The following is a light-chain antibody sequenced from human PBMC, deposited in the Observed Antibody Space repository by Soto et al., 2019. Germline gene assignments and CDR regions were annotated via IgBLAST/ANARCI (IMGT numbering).Light chain of an antibody. J-gene: IGKJ1*01. Sequence: DIQLTQSPSFLSASVGDRVTITCRASQGISSYLAWYQQKSGKAHKLLIYAASTLQSGVPSRLSGSGSGTEFTLTTSSLQPEDFATYYCQQLNSYTRTFGQGTKVDIX. V-gene: IGKV1-9*01. CDR1: QGISSY. CDR3: QQLNSYTRT. CDR2: AAS.